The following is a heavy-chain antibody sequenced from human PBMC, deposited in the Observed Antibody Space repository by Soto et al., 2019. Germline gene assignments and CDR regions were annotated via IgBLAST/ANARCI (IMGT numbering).Heavy chain of an antibody. J-gene: IGHJ4*02. V-gene: IGHV4-34*01. CDR1: GGSFSGYY. CDR2: INHSGST. D-gene: IGHD3-3*01. Sequence: SETLSLTCAVYGGSFSGYYWSWIRQPPGKGLEWIGEINHSGSTNYNPSLKSRVTISVDTSKNQFSLKLSSVTAADTAVYYCARSARFLEWLLYYFDYWGQGTLVTVSS. CDR3: ARSARFLEWLLYYFDY.